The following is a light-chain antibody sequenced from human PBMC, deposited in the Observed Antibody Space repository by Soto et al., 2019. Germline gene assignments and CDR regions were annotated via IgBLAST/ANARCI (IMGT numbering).Light chain of an antibody. CDR3: QESYRTPPT. J-gene: IGKJ2*01. CDR1: QSISSY. V-gene: IGKV1-39*01. CDR2: AAS. Sequence: DIQMTQSPSSLSASVGDRVTITCRASQSISSYLNWYQQKQGKAPKLLIYAASSLQSGVPSRFSSRGARKDFTLTISILQPEDFANYYCQESYRTPPTFGQGTKLEIK.